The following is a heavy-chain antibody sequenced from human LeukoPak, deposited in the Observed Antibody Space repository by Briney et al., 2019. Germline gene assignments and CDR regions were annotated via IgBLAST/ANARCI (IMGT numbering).Heavy chain of an antibody. CDR2: IEKDGSKK. D-gene: IGHD2-21*01. J-gene: IGHJ4*02. V-gene: IGHV3-7*01. CDR1: RFTFSSYW. Sequence: EPGGSLRLSCAASRFTFSSYWMSWVRQAPGRGLEWVANIEKDGSKKNYVDSVKGRFTISRDNAKNSLFLQMNSLRDEDTAVYYCATNRDYRFEYWGQGTLVTVSS. CDR3: ATNRDYRFEY.